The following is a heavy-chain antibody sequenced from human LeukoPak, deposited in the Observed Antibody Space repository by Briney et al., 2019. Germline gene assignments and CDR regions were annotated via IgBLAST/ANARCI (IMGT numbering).Heavy chain of an antibody. CDR2: IYYSGTT. CDR3: ARYAVEYSGTYFDS. J-gene: IGHJ4*02. V-gene: IGHV4-39*01. CDR1: GGSITRTNYY. D-gene: IGHD1-26*01. Sequence: SETLSLTCTVSGGSITRTNYYWDWIRQYPGKGLEWIGSIYYSGTTYHNPSLKTRVTISVDTSKNQFSLKLNSVTAADTAVYYCARYAVEYSGTYFDSWGQGSLVTVSS.